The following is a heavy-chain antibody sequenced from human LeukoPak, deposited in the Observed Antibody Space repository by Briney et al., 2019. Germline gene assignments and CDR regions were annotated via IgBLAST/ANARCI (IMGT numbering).Heavy chain of an antibody. CDR3: AGANYSYYYMDV. CDR1: GGTFSSYA. V-gene: IGHV1-69*06. Sequence: ASVKVSCKASGGTFSSYAISWVRQAPGQGLEWMGGIIPIFGTANYAQKFQGRVTITADKSTSTAYMELSSLRSEDTAVYYCAGANYSYYYMDVWGKGTTVTVSS. D-gene: IGHD3-10*01. CDR2: IIPIFGTA. J-gene: IGHJ6*03.